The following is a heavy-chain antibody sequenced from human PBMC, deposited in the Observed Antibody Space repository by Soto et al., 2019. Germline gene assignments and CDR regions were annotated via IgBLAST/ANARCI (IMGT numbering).Heavy chain of an antibody. D-gene: IGHD6-19*01. CDR2: ISGGGRPI. CDR3: ARDLGWAFDS. V-gene: IGHV3-48*02. J-gene: IGHJ4*02. CDR1: GFTFSTFS. Sequence: VQLVESGGGSVQPGGSLRLYCAASGFTFSTFSMNWVRQAPGRGLEWISYISGGGRPISYADSVKGRFTISRDNAKNSLYLQMDSLTDEDTAVYYCARDLGWAFDSWGQGTLVTVSS.